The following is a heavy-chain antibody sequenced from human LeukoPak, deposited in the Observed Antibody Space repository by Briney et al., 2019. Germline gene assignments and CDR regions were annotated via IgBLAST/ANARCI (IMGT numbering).Heavy chain of an antibody. CDR1: GYSFSTYA. V-gene: IGHV1-3*01. D-gene: IGHD3-9*01. CDR3: AREHDTLTGMSFDY. CDR2: INAGNGNT. J-gene: IGHJ4*02. Sequence: ASVKVSCKAFGYSFSTYAIQWVRQAPGQGLEWMGWINAGNGNTKYSQKFQGRVTISRDTSASTVYMELSSLRSEDTAVYYCAREHDTLTGMSFDYWGQGTLVTVSS.